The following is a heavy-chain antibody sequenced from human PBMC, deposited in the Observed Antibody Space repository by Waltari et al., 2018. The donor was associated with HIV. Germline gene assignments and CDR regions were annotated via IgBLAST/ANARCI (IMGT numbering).Heavy chain of an antibody. CDR3: ARDGWLRSAYGMDV. CDR2: MSGSSSTI. V-gene: IGHV3-48*01. D-gene: IGHD5-12*01. Sequence: EVQLVESGGGLVQPGGSLRLSCATSGFTFSSFSMNWVRQAPGKGLEFISYMSGSSSTIYYADSVNGRFTISRDNARNSLYLQMNSLRAEDTAVYYCARDGWLRSAYGMDVWGQGTTVTVS. J-gene: IGHJ6*02. CDR1: GFTFSSFS.